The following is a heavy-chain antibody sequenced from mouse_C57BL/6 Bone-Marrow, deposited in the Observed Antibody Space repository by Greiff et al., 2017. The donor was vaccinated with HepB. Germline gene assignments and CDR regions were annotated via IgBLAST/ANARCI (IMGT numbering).Heavy chain of an antibody. J-gene: IGHJ2*01. CDR3: TRVVYDGYYNYFDY. CDR1: GFTFSSYA. Sequence: EVKVEESGEGLVKPGGSLKLSCAASGFTFSSYAMSWVRQTPEKRLEWVAYISSGGDYIYDADTVKGRFTISRDNARNTLYLQMSSLKSEDTAMYYCTRVVYDGYYNYFDYWGQGTTLTVSS. D-gene: IGHD2-3*01. CDR2: ISSGGDYI. V-gene: IGHV5-9-1*02.